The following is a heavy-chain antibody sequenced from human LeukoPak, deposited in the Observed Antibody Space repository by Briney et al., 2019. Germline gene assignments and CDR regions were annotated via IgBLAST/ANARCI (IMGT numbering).Heavy chain of an antibody. CDR1: GYSFTGYY. D-gene: IGHD4-11*01. V-gene: IGHV1-2*02. J-gene: IGHJ5*02. CDR3: AREITTTVTTYGWFDP. CDR2: INPNSGGT. Sequence: ASVKVSCKASGYSFTGYYMHWVRQAPGQGLEWMGWINPNSGGTNYAQKFQGRVTMTRETSISTGYIELSRLRCDDTAVYYCAREITTTVTTYGWFDPWGQGTLVTVSS.